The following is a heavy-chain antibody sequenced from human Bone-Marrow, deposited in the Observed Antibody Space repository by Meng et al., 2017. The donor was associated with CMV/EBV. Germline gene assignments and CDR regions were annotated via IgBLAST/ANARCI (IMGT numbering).Heavy chain of an antibody. Sequence: LSGAASGFKVSNYGMHWVRQAPGKGLEWVAVIWHNGGNKYYADSVEGRLTVSRDNSKNTLSLEINNLRVEDTAVYYCARDITVALDYWGQGTLVTVSS. CDR1: GFKVSNYG. J-gene: IGHJ4*02. D-gene: IGHD6-19*01. V-gene: IGHV3-33*01. CDR2: IWHNGGNK. CDR3: ARDITVALDY.